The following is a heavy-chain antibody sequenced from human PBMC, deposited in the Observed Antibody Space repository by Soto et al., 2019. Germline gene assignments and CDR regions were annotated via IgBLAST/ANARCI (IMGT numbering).Heavy chain of an antibody. J-gene: IGHJ6*03. CDR3: AKALRPSLNFFYYMDV. V-gene: IGHV3-23*01. D-gene: IGHD2-2*01. CDR2: LGGNGFTT. CDR1: GFTFGSYA. Sequence: EVQLLESGGGLVQPGGSLRLSCVVSGFTFGSYAMSWVRQAPEKGPEWVAILGGNGFTTYYADSVKGRFTISGDKSKXTXXXXXXXLRAXDTGVYYCAKALRPSLNFFYYMDVWGRGTSVTVSS.